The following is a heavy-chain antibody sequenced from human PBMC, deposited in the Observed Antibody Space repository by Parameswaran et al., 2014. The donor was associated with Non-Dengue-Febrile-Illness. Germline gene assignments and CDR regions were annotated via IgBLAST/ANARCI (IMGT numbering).Heavy chain of an antibody. V-gene: IGHV3-33*01. Sequence: MPGVRQAPGKGLEWVAVIWYDGSNKYYADSVKGRFTISRDNSKNTLYLQMNSLRAEDTAVYYCARVVPLSVAGIDYWGQGTLVTVSS. CDR2: IWYDGSNK. CDR3: ARVVPLSVAGIDY. D-gene: IGHD6-19*01. J-gene: IGHJ4*02.